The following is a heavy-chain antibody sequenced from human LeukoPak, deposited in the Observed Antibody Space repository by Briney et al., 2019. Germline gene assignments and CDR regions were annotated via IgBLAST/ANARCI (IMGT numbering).Heavy chain of an antibody. CDR2: LNEDGGEK. J-gene: IGHJ4*02. V-gene: IGHV3-7*01. CDR1: GFTFNSHW. CDR3: ARSLSSPVTNY. D-gene: IGHD2-2*01. Sequence: GGSLRLSCAASGFTFNSHWINWVRQAPGKGLEWVANLNEDGGEKYYVDSVKGRFTISRDNAKNTVYLQISSLRAEDTAVYYCARSLSSPVTNYWGQGTLVTVSS.